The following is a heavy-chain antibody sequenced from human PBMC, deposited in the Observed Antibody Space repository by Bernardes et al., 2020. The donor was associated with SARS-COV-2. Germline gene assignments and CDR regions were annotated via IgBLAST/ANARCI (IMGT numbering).Heavy chain of an antibody. CDR3: AKDSVDGGSGYYYGDYCGVDV. CDR1: GFTFRNYA. J-gene: IGHJ6*02. CDR2: ISGRGGTT. Sequence: SLRLSCAASGFTFRNYAMNWVRQAPGKGLEWVSGISGRGGTTFYADSVKGRFTVSRDNFKNMLYLQLNSLRAEDTAVYYCAKDSVDGGSGYYYGDYCGVDVWGQGTTVTVSS. D-gene: IGHD3-22*01. V-gene: IGHV3-23*01.